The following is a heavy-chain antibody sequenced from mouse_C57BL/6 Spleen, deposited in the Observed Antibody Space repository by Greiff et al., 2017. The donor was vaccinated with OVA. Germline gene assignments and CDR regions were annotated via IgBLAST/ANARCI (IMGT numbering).Heavy chain of an antibody. CDR3: ARSLDSSGHFCY. J-gene: IGHJ2*01. V-gene: IGHV1-82*01. Sequence: VKLVESGPELVKPGASVKISCKASGYAFSSSWMNWVKQRPGKGLEWIGRIYPGDGDTNYNGKFKGKATLTADKASSTAYMQLSSLTSEDSAVYYCARSLDSSGHFCYWGQGTTLTVSS. CDR2: IYPGDGDT. CDR1: GYAFSSSW. D-gene: IGHD3-2*02.